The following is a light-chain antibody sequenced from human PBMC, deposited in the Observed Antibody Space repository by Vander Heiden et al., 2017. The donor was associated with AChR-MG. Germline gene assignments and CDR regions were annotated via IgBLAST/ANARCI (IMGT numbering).Light chain of an antibody. Sequence: QSVLTQPPSASGTPGQRVTVSYSGSGSNIGSNTVDWYHHLPGPAPRVPISNNNMRRSGGPVRLSGSKSGASAALAISGLQSADEADYYCATGEDSMNGLYVFGAGTKVTVL. CDR1: GSNIGSNT. V-gene: IGLV1-44*01. CDR3: ATGEDSMNGLYV. CDR2: NNN. J-gene: IGLJ1*01.